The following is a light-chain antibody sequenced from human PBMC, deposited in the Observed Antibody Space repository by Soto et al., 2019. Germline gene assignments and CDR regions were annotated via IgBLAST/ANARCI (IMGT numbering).Light chain of an antibody. V-gene: IGLV1-44*01. J-gene: IGLJ2*01. CDR2: SDN. CDR1: SSDIGSKT. Sequence: QSVLTQPPAASGTPGQRVTISCSGSSSDIGSKTVNWYQQLPGTAPKFLINSDNQRPSGVPDRFSGSKSGTSASLAISGLQSEDEADYYCAAWDDSLNVLFGGGTKLTVL. CDR3: AAWDDSLNVL.